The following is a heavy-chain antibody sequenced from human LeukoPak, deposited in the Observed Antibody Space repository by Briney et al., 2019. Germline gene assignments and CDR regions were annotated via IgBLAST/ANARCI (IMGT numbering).Heavy chain of an antibody. J-gene: IGHJ4*02. V-gene: IGHV4-59*01. CDR3: ARALTYSSSFSLRY. D-gene: IGHD6-13*01. Sequence: KTSETLSLTCTVSGGSISSYYWSWIRQPPGKGLEWIGYIYYSGSTNYNPSLKSRVTISVDTSKNQFSLKLSSVTAADTAVYYCARALTYSSSFSLRYWGQGTLVTVSS. CDR1: GGSISSYY. CDR2: IYYSGST.